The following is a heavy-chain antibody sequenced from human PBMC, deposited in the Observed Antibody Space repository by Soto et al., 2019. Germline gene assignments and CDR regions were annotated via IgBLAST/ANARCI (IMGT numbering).Heavy chain of an antibody. CDR2: ISAYNGNT. V-gene: IGHV1-18*01. D-gene: IGHD2-15*01. J-gene: IGHJ4*02. CDR1: GYTFTSYG. CDR3: ARDPDYCSGGSCYGF. Sequence: GASVKVSSKASGYTFTSYGISWVRQAPGQGLEWMGWISAYNGNTNYAQKLQGRVTMTTDTSTSTAYMELRSLRSDDTAVYYCARDPDYCSGGSCYGFWGQGTLVTVSS.